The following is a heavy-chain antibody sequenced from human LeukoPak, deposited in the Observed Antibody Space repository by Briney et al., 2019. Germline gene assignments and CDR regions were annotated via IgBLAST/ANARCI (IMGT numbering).Heavy chain of an antibody. CDR3: AKDLEKWLQSIDY. V-gene: IGHV1-8*01. CDR2: MNPNSGDT. Sequence: ASVKVSCKASGYTFTSYDINWVRQATGQGLEWMGWMNPNSGDTGYPQKFQGRVTMTRDTSITTAYMELSSLRSEDTAVYYCAKDLEKWLQSIDYWGQGTPVTVSS. J-gene: IGHJ4*02. D-gene: IGHD5-24*01. CDR1: GYTFTSYD.